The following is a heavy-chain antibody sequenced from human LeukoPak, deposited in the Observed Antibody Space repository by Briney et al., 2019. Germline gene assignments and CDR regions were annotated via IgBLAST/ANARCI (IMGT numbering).Heavy chain of an antibody. CDR3: ARSGDPLGAFDI. CDR2: ISYDGSNK. D-gene: IGHD4-17*01. CDR1: GITFSSYA. V-gene: IGHV3-30*04. J-gene: IGHJ3*02. Sequence: GGPLRLSCAAPGITFSSYAMHWVRQAPGKRLEWVAVISYDGSNKYYADSVKGRFTISRDNSKNTLYLQMNSLRAEDTAVYYCARSGDPLGAFDIWGQGTMVTVSS.